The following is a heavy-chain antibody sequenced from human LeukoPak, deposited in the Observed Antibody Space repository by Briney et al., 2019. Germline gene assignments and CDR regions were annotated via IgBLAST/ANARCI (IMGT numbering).Heavy chain of an antibody. D-gene: IGHD1-26*01. CDR3: AKDLEGGSYGLDY. Sequence: GGSLRLSCAASGFTFRNYWMSWVRQAPGKGLEWVAFIRYDGSNKYYADSVKGRFTISRDNSKNTLYLQMNSLRAEDTAVYYCAKDLEGGSYGLDYWGQGTLVTVSS. CDR1: GFTFRNYW. CDR2: IRYDGSNK. V-gene: IGHV3-30*02. J-gene: IGHJ4*02.